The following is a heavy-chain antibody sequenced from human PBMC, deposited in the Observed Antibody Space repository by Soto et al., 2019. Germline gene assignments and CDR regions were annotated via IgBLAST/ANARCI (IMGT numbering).Heavy chain of an antibody. Sequence: PVESLKISCKGSGYRFTSYWIGWVRQMPGKGPEWMGIIYPADSVTRYSPSFQGQVTISVDKSISTAYLQWGSLKASDTAMYYCARRTYYSSEFDPWGQGTLVTVSS. J-gene: IGHJ5*02. V-gene: IGHV5-51*01. CDR2: IYPADSVT. CDR3: ARRTYYSSEFDP. CDR1: GYRFTSYW. D-gene: IGHD2-21*01.